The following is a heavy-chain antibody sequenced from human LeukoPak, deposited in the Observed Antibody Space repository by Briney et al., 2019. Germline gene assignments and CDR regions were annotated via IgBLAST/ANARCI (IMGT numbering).Heavy chain of an antibody. CDR1: GFTFSSYT. CDR2: ITSSSSTI. J-gene: IGHJ4*02. CDR3: ARGPYYGDYDVDY. Sequence: GGSLRLSCAASGFTFSSYTMNWVRQAPGKGLEWVSYITSSSSTIYYADSVKGRFTISRDNSKNTLYLQMNSLRAEDTAVYYCARGPYYGDYDVDYWGQGTLVTVSS. V-gene: IGHV3-48*01. D-gene: IGHD4-17*01.